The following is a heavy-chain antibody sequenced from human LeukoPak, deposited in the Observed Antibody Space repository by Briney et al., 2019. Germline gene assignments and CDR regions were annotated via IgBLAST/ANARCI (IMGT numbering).Heavy chain of an antibody. J-gene: IGHJ4*02. CDR1: GFTFSSYG. D-gene: IGHD4-11*01. V-gene: IGHV3-33*01. CDR3: ADSNYWYPTDY. Sequence: PGGSLRLSCAASGFTFSSYGMHWVRQAPGKGLEWVAVIWYDGSNKYYADSVKGRFTISRDNSKNTLYLQMNSLRAEDTAVYYCADSNYWYPTDYWGQGTLVTVSS. CDR2: IWYDGSNK.